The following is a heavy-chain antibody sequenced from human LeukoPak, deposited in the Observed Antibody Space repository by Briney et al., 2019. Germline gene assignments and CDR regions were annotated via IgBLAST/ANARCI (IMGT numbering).Heavy chain of an antibody. J-gene: IGHJ4*02. D-gene: IGHD3-10*01. CDR3: ARVQYYYGSGSYSADY. CDR2: ISSSISYI. V-gene: IGHV3-21*01. Sequence: KPGGSLRLSCAASGFTFSSYSMNWVRQAPGKGLEWVSSISSSISYIYYADSVKGRFTISRDNAKNSLYLQMNSLRAEDTAVYYCARVQYYYGSGSYSADYWGQGTLVTVSS. CDR1: GFTFSSYS.